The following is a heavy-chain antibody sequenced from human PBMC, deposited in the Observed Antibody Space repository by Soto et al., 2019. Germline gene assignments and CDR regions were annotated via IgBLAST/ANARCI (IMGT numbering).Heavy chain of an antibody. CDR3: AKGKSTNYDFWSGDAFDI. CDR1: GFTFSSYA. CDR2: ISGSGGST. Sequence: VGSLRLSCAASGFTFSSYAMSWVRQAPGKGLEWVSAISGSGGSTYYADSVKGRFTISRDNSKNTLYLQMNSLRAEDTAVYYCAKGKSTNYDFWSGDAFDIWGQGTMVTVSS. V-gene: IGHV3-23*01. D-gene: IGHD3-3*01. J-gene: IGHJ3*02.